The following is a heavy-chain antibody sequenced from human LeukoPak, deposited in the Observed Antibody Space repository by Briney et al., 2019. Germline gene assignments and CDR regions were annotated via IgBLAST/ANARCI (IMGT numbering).Heavy chain of an antibody. V-gene: IGHV3-23*01. CDR1: GFTFSSYA. D-gene: IGHD1-14*01. Sequence: GGSLRLSCAASGFTFSSYAMSWVRQAPGKGLEWVSVISGSGGSTYYADSVKGRFTISRDNSKNTLYLQMNSLRVEDTAVYYCVKEFGVTGPEILEYWGQGILVTVSS. CDR2: ISGSGGST. J-gene: IGHJ4*02. CDR3: VKEFGVTGPEILEY.